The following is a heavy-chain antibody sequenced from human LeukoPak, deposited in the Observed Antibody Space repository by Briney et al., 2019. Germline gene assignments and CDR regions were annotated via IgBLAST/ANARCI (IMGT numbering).Heavy chain of an antibody. CDR2: IIPIFGTA. CDR3: ARAGSSIYYYYYYGMDV. J-gene: IGHJ6*04. Sequence: GASVKVSCKASGGTFSSYAISWVRQAPGQGLEWMGGIIPIFGTANYAQKFQGRVTITADKSTSTAYMELSSLRSEDTAVYYCARAGSSIYYYYYYGMDVWGKGTTGTVSS. CDR1: GGTFSSYA. D-gene: IGHD2-21*01. V-gene: IGHV1-69*06.